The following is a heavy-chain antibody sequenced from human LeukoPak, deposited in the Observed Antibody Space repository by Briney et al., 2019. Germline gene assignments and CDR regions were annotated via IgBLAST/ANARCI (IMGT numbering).Heavy chain of an antibody. Sequence: PGGSLRLSCAASGFTFGSYAMHWVRQAPGKGLEWVAVISYDGSNKYYADSVKGRFTISRDNSKNTLYLQMNSLRAEDTAVYYCARERIAARAFDPWGQGTLVTVSS. J-gene: IGHJ5*02. CDR3: ARERIAARAFDP. CDR1: GFTFGSYA. CDR2: ISYDGSNK. V-gene: IGHV3-30-3*01. D-gene: IGHD6-6*01.